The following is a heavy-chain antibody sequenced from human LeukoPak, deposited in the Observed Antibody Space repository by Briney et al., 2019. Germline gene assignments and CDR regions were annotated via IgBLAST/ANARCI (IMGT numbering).Heavy chain of an antibody. CDR1: VRSISSSSYY. Sequence: SDTQSLTCTVSVRSISSSSYYWGWIRQPPGKGLEWIGSIYYNGSTYNNPSLESRVTISVDTSKNQFSLKLSSVTAADTAVYYCARTHYDYVWGSYRQELLNWFDPCGQGTLVTVSS. D-gene: IGHD3-16*02. J-gene: IGHJ5*02. CDR3: ARTHYDYVWGSYRQELLNWFDP. CDR2: IYYNGST. V-gene: IGHV4-39*01.